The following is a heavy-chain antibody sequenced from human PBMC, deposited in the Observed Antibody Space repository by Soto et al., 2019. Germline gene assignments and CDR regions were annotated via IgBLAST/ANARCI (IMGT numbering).Heavy chain of an antibody. CDR2: ISYDGSNK. V-gene: IGHV3-30*18. CDR3: AKDGGLYSSSWGYYYYGMDV. Sequence: SLRLSCAVSGFTFSSYGMHWVRQAPGKGLEWVAVISYDGSNKYYAGSVKGRFTISRDNSKNTLYLQMNSLRAEDTAVYYCAKDGGLYSSSWGYYYYGMDVWGQGTTVTVSS. J-gene: IGHJ6*02. CDR1: GFTFSSYG. D-gene: IGHD6-6*01.